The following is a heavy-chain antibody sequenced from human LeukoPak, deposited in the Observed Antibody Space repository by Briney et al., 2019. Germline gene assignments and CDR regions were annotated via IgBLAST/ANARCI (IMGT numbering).Heavy chain of an antibody. CDR3: ARDSTYDFWSGRYFDY. D-gene: IGHD3-3*01. CDR2: IHHSGST. CDR1: GYSISSGYY. V-gene: IGHV4-38-2*02. Sequence: SETLSLTCTVSGYSISSGYYWGWIRQPPGKGLEWIGSIHHSGSTYYNPSLKSRVTISVDTSKNQFSLKLSSVTAADTAVYYCARDSTYDFWSGRYFDYWGQGTLVTVSS. J-gene: IGHJ4*02.